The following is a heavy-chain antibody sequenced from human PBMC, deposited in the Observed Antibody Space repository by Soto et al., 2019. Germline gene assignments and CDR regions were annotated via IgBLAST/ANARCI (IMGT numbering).Heavy chain of an antibody. CDR3: ARDRIVGATRDPNWFDP. J-gene: IGHJ5*02. CDR2: ISSSSSYI. D-gene: IGHD1-26*01. V-gene: IGHV3-21*01. CDR1: GFTFSSYS. Sequence: WGSLRLSCAASGFTFSSYSMNWFRQAPGKGLEWVSSISSSSSYIYYADSVKGRFTISRDNAKNSLYLQMNSLRAEDTAVYYCARDRIVGATRDPNWFDPWGQGTLVTVSS.